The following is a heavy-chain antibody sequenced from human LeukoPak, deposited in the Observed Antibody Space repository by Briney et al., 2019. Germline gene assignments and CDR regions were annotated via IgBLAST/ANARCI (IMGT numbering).Heavy chain of an antibody. Sequence: SQTLSLTCTVSGGSISSGGYYWSWIRQPPGKGLEWIGYIYHSGSTYYNPSLKSRVTISVDTSKNQFSLKLSSVTAADTAVYYCARVISRDYDTTPDAFDIWGQGTMVTVSS. CDR2: IYHSGST. V-gene: IGHV4-30-2*01. CDR3: ARVISRDYDTTPDAFDI. CDR1: GGSISSGGYY. J-gene: IGHJ3*02. D-gene: IGHD3-22*01.